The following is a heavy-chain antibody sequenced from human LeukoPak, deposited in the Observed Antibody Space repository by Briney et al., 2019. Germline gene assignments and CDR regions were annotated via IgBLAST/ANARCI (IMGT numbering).Heavy chain of an antibody. J-gene: IGHJ1*01. CDR1: GYTFTSRY. D-gene: IGHD2-15*01. V-gene: IGHV1-2*02. CDR2: INPNSGGT. Sequence: ASVKVSCKASGYTFTSRYMHWVRQAPGQGLEWMGWINPNSGGTNYAQKFQGRVTMTRDTSISTAYMELSRLRSDDTAVYYCALSSGGLDFQHWGQGTLVTVSS. CDR3: ALSSGGLDFQH.